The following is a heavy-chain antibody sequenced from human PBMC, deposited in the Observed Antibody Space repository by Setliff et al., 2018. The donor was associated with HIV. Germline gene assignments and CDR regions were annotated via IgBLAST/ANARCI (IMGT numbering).Heavy chain of an antibody. J-gene: IGHJ3*02. CDR3: ASATRVTDDAFDI. CDR2: ISAYNGNT. V-gene: IGHV1-18*01. D-gene: IGHD2-21*02. CDR1: GYTFTSYG. Sequence: ASVKVSCKASGYTFTSYGISWVRQAPGQGLERMGWISAYNGNTNYAQKLQGRVTMTTDTSTSTAYMELRSLRSDYTAVYYCASATRVTDDAFDIWGQGTMVTVSS.